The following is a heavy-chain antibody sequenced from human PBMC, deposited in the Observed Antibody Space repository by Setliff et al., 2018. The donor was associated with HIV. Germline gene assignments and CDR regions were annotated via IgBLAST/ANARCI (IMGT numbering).Heavy chain of an antibody. Sequence: ASVKVSCKASGYTFTGYYTHWVRQAPGQGLEWMGWINPNSGGTNYAQKFQGRVTMTRDTSISTAYMELSRLRSDDTAVYYCARAQLGTLYYYYYYMDVWGKGTTVTVSS. CDR2: INPNSGGT. J-gene: IGHJ6*03. CDR1: GYTFTGYY. V-gene: IGHV1-2*02. CDR3: ARAQLGTLYYYYYYMDV. D-gene: IGHD2-2*01.